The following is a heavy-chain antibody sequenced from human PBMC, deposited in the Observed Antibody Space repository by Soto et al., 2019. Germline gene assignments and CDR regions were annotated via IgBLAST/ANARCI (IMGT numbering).Heavy chain of an antibody. CDR3: ARGHGVIIGAMDV. D-gene: IGHD3-3*01. CDR2: TSSYNTDT. V-gene: IGHV1-18*01. Sequence: QVQLVQSGGEVKKPGASVKVSCKSSGYRFETYALTWVRQAPGQGLEWLGWTSSYNTDTFYADKFQDRVSMTTDTSTGTAYMELRSLSSDDPAVYYCARGHGVIIGAMDVWGQGTAVTVAS. CDR1: GYRFETYA. J-gene: IGHJ6*02.